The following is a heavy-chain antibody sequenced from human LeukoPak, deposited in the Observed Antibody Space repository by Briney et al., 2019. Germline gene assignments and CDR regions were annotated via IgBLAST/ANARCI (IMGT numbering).Heavy chain of an antibody. CDR3: ARGWYYDSSGSKAFDI. Sequence: PSETLSLTCTVSGGSISSYYWSWIRQPAGKGLEWIGRIYTSGSTNYNPSLKSRVTMSVDTSKNQFSLKLSSVTAADTAVYYCARGWYYDSSGSKAFDIWGQGTMVTVSS. CDR2: IYTSGST. CDR1: GGSISSYY. D-gene: IGHD3-22*01. J-gene: IGHJ3*02. V-gene: IGHV4-4*07.